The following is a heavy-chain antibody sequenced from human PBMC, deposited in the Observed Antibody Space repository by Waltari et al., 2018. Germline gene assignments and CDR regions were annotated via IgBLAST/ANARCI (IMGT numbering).Heavy chain of an antibody. CDR2: ISAYNGHT. CDR3: ASDVKYGSGSYGWFDP. J-gene: IGHJ5*02. D-gene: IGHD3-10*01. V-gene: IGHV1-18*01. Sequence: QVQLVQSGAEVKTPGASVRVSCKASGYTFSNYAIFWVRQAPGQGLEWMGWISAYNGHTNSAQRFQGRVTMTTDTSTSTAYMELWSLTSDDTAVYYCASDVKYGSGSYGWFDPWGQGTLVTVSS. CDR1: GYTFSNYA.